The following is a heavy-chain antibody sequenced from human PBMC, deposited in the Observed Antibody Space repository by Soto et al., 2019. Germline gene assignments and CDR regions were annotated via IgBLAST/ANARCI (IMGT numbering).Heavy chain of an antibody. CDR1: GYSFTSYW. CDR2: IDPSDSYT. J-gene: IGHJ4*02. D-gene: IGHD3-22*01. V-gene: IGHV5-10-1*01. CDR3: ARHNKGYDSRFPDY. Sequence: GESLKISCKGSGYSFTSYWISWVRQLPGKGLEWMGRIDPSDSYTNYSPSFQGHVTISADKSISTAYLQWSSLKASDTAMYYCARHNKGYDSRFPDYWGQGTLVTVSS.